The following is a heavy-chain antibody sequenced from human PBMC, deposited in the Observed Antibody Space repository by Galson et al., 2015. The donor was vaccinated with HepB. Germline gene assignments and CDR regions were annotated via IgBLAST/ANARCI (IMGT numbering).Heavy chain of an antibody. J-gene: IGHJ4*02. Sequence: TLSLTCTVSGGSISSGDYYWSWIRQPPGKGLEWIGYIYYSGSTYYNPSLKSRVTISVDTSKNQFSLKLSSVTAADTAVYYCASQGGLRRRDYWGQGALVTVSS. CDR2: IYYSGST. CDR3: ASQGGLRRRDY. D-gene: IGHD3-16*01. V-gene: IGHV4-30-4*01. CDR1: GGSISSGDYY.